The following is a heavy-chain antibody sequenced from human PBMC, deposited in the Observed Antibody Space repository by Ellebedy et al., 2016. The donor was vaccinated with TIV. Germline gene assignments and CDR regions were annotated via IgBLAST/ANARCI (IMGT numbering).Heavy chain of an antibody. CDR2: ISSSTTYT. Sequence: GESLKISCAASGFTFSDYYMSWIRQAPGKGLEWISYISSSTTYTNYADSVKGRFTISRDNAKNSLYLRMNSLRAEDTAVYYCARDYYGSGSYSSDWGQGTLVTASS. CDR3: ARDYYGSGSYSSD. D-gene: IGHD3-10*01. V-gene: IGHV3-11*06. CDR1: GFTFSDYY. J-gene: IGHJ4*02.